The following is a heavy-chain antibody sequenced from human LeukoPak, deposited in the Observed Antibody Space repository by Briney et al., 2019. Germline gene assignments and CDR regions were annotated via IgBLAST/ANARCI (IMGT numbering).Heavy chain of an antibody. J-gene: IGHJ4*02. Sequence: PSETLSLTCTVSGGSISSYYWSWIRQPAGKGLEWIGRIYTSGSTNYSPSLKSRVTMSVDTSKNQFSLKLSSVTAADTAVYYCARAFPYYDILTGYYQGYYFDYWGQGTLVTVSS. CDR1: GGSISSYY. CDR3: ARAFPYYDILTGYYQGYYFDY. CDR2: IYTSGST. V-gene: IGHV4-4*07. D-gene: IGHD3-9*01.